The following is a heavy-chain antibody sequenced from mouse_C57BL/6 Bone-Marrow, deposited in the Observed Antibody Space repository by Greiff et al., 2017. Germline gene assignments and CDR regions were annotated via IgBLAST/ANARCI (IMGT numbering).Heavy chain of an antibody. CDR2: IRSKSNNYAT. D-gene: IGHD1-1*01. CDR1: GFSFNTYA. Sequence: EVKVVDSGGGLVQPKGSLKLSCAASGFSFNTYAMNWVRQAPGKGLEWVARIRSKSNNYATYYADSVKDRFTISRDDSESMLYLQMNNLKTEDTAMYYCVRSYYGGFAYWGQGTLVTVSA. J-gene: IGHJ3*01. CDR3: VRSYYGGFAY. V-gene: IGHV10-1*01.